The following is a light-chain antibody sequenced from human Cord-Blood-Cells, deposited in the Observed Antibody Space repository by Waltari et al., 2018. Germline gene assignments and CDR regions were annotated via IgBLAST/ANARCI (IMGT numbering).Light chain of an antibody. Sequence: QSALTQPASVSGSPGQSITISCPGTSSDVGGLNYVSWYQQHPGKAPKLMIYDVSNRPSGVSNRFSGSKSGNTASLTISGLQAEDEADYYCSSYTSSSTLVFGTGTKVTVL. V-gene: IGLV2-14*03. CDR1: SSDVGGLNY. CDR3: SSYTSSSTLV. J-gene: IGLJ1*01. CDR2: DVS.